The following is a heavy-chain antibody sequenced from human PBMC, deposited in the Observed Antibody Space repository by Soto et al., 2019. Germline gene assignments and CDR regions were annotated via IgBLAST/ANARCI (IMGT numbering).Heavy chain of an antibody. Sequence: QVQLVESGGGVVQPGRSLRLSCVASGFTFYNYGMHWVRQAPGKGLEWVAAIWPDGDIEHYPDSVKGRFTISRDNSRNTLYLQMNSLRAEVTAMYYCAKVGIVATTKMGWFDPWGQGTLVIVSA. CDR1: GFTFYNYG. D-gene: IGHD1-26*01. V-gene: IGHV3-33*06. CDR3: AKVGIVATTKMGWFDP. CDR2: IWPDGDIE. J-gene: IGHJ5*02.